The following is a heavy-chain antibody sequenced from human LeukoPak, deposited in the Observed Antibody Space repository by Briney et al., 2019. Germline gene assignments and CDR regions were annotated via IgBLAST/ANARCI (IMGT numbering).Heavy chain of an antibody. J-gene: IGHJ4*02. Sequence: ASVKVSCKASGGAFSSYAISWVRQAPGQGLEWMGGIIPIFGTANYAQKFQGRVTITTDESTSTAYMELSSLRSEDTAVYYCARGGYCSSTSCYTHFDYWGLGTLVTVSS. CDR2: IIPIFGTA. CDR1: GGAFSSYA. CDR3: ARGGYCSSTSCYTHFDY. V-gene: IGHV1-69*05. D-gene: IGHD2-2*02.